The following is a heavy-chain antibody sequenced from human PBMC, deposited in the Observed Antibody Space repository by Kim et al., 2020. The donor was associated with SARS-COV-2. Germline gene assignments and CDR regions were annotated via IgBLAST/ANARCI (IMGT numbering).Heavy chain of an antibody. CDR3: AKGRYYYDSRDYEFDY. Sequence: GGSLRLSCAASGFTFSSYGMHWVRQAPGKGLEWVAIISYDGSNKYYADSVKGRFTISRDNSKNTLYLQMNSLRPEDTAVYYCAKGRYYYDSRDYEFDYWGQGTLVTVSS. V-gene: IGHV3-30*18. D-gene: IGHD3-22*01. CDR1: GFTFSSYG. J-gene: IGHJ4*02. CDR2: ISYDGSNK.